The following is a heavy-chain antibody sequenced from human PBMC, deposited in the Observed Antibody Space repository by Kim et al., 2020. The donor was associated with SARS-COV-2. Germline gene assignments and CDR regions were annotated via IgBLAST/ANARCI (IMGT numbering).Heavy chain of an antibody. Sequence: SETLSLTCTVSAGSISGYYWSWIRQPPGQGLEWIGYIHYLGSTNYNLSLTSRVTISVDTSTNQPSLKLTSVTAADTAAFYCARRGRTSSWYYFDFCGQG. D-gene: IGHD6-13*01. CDR3: ARRGRTSSWYYFDF. V-gene: IGHV4-59*08. CDR2: IHYLGST. CDR1: AGSISGYY. J-gene: IGHJ4*02.